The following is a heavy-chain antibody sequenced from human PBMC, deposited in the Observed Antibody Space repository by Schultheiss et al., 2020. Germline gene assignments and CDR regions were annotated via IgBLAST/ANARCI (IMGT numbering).Heavy chain of an antibody. V-gene: IGHV1-2*02. CDR1: GYTFTGYY. J-gene: IGHJ5*02. D-gene: IGHD3-3*01. CDR3: ARTYDFWSGYTPHNWFDP. CDR2: INPNSGGT. Sequence: ASVKVSCKASGYTFTGYYMHWVRQAPGQGLEWMGWINPNSGGTNYAQKFQGRVTMTRDTSISTAYMELSRLRSEDTAVYYCARTYDFWSGYTPHNWFDPWGQGTLVNVSS.